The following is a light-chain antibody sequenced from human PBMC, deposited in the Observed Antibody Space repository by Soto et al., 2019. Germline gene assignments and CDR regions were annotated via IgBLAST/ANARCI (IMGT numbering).Light chain of an antibody. CDR3: QVGDSSSDHVV. J-gene: IGLJ2*01. Sequence: SYELTQPPSVSVAPGKTARITCGGNNIGSKSVHWYQQKPGQAPVLVIYYDSDRPSGIPERFSGSNSGNTATLAISRVEAGDEDDYYCQVGDSSSDHVVFGRGTKLTLL. CDR2: YDS. CDR1: NIGSKS. V-gene: IGLV3-21*04.